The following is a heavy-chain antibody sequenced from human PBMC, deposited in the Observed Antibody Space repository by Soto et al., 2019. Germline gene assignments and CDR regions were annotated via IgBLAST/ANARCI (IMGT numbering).Heavy chain of an antibody. CDR3: ARAYDFWSGYYFPDDY. CDR2: ISYDGSNK. V-gene: IGHV3-30-3*01. CDR1: GFTFSSYA. J-gene: IGHJ4*02. D-gene: IGHD3-3*01. Sequence: GGSLRLSWAASGFTFSSYAMHWVRQAPGKGLEWVAVISYDGSNKYYADSVKGRFTISRDNSKNTLYLQMNSLRAEDTAVYYCARAYDFWSGYYFPDDYWGQGTLVTVSS.